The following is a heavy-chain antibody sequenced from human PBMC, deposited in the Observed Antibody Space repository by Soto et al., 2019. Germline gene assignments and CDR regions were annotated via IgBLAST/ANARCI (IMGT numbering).Heavy chain of an antibody. CDR3: ARRGSGSYYDY. V-gene: IGHV3-23*01. CDR1: GFTFSTYA. Sequence: EVQLLESGGGLVQPGGSLRLSCAASGFTFSTYAMRWVRQAPGKGLEWVSAISGRGDSTYYADSVKGRFTISRDNSKNTLYLQMNSLRAEDTAVYYCARRGSGSYYDYWGQGTLVTVSS. CDR2: ISGRGDST. J-gene: IGHJ4*02. D-gene: IGHD1-26*01.